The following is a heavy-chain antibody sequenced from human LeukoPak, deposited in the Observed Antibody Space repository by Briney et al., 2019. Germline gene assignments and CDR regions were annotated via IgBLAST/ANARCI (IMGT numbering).Heavy chain of an antibody. CDR2: IYTSGST. J-gene: IGHJ5*02. CDR3: ARTLYSSSFLQNWFDP. CDR1: GGSISSYY. Sequence: PSETLSLTCTVSGGSISSYYWSWIRQPAGKGLEWIGRIYTSGSTNYNPSLKSRVTMSVDTPKNQFSLKLSSVTAADTAVYYCARTLYSSSFLQNWFDPWGQGTLVTVSS. V-gene: IGHV4-4*07. D-gene: IGHD6-13*01.